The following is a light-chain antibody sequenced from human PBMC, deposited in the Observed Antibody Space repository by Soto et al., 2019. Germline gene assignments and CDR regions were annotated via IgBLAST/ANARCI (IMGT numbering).Light chain of an antibody. Sequence: QSALTQPASVSGSPGQSITISCTGTSSDVGGYNYVSWYQQHPGKAPKLMIYEVSNRPSGVSNRFSGSKSGNTASLTISGLQADVYSDYYCSSYTRSSPYVFGTGINVTGL. CDR2: EVS. V-gene: IGLV2-14*01. J-gene: IGLJ1*01. CDR1: SSDVGGYNY. CDR3: SSYTRSSPYV.